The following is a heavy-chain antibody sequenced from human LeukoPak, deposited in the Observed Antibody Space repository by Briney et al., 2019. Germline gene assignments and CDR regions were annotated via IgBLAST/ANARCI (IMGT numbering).Heavy chain of an antibody. D-gene: IGHD3-9*01. J-gene: IGHJ4*02. CDR3: AKDRDYDIPSNYFDY. Sequence: GRSLRLSCAASGFTFSSYGMHWVRQAPGNGLEWVAVISYDGSNKYYADSVKGRFTISRDNSKNTLYLQMNSLRAEDTAVYYCAKDRDYDIPSNYFDYWGQGTLVTVSS. CDR2: ISYDGSNK. V-gene: IGHV3-30*18. CDR1: GFTFSSYG.